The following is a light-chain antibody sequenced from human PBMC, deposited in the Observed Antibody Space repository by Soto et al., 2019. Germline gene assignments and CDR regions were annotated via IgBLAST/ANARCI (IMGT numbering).Light chain of an antibody. CDR3: GTWDSSLSVVL. CDR2: DNT. CDR1: SSNIGHNY. V-gene: IGLV1-51*01. Sequence: QSVLTQPPSVSAAPRQRVTISCSGSSSNIGHNYVSWYQQLPGTAPRLLIYDNTKRPSGIPDRFAGSKSGTSATLVITGLQTGDEADYYCGTWDSSLSVVLFGGGTKLTVL. J-gene: IGLJ2*01.